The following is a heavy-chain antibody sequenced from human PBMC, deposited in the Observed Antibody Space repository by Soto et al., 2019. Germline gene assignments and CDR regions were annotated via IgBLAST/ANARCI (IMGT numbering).Heavy chain of an antibody. D-gene: IGHD3-22*01. CDR1: GGTFSSYA. CDR2: IIPIFGTA. Sequence: QVQLVQSGAEVKKPGSSVKVSCKASGGTFSSYAISWVRQAPGQGLEWMGGIIPIFGTANYAQKFQGRVTITADESTRTDYMELRSLRSEDTAVYYCARDSHPNCYDSSGYYYTIDYWGQGNLVTGSS. CDR3: ARDSHPNCYDSSGYYYTIDY. V-gene: IGHV1-69*01. J-gene: IGHJ4*02.